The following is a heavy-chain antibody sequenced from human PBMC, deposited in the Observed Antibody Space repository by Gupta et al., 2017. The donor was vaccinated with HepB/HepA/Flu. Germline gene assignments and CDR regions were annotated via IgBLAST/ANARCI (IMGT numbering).Heavy chain of an antibody. Sequence: QVQLVQSGAEVTKPGASVKVSCMASGYTFTGYFMHWVRQAPGQGLEWMGWINPNSGGTNCAQQFQGRVTMTRDTSISSAYMELRRLKSDDTAVYYYAREGGSGAAGAFDIWGQGTMVTVSS. CDR3: AREGGSGAAGAFDI. J-gene: IGHJ3*02. V-gene: IGHV1-2*02. D-gene: IGHD3-10*01. CDR1: GYTFTGYF. CDR2: INPNSGGT.